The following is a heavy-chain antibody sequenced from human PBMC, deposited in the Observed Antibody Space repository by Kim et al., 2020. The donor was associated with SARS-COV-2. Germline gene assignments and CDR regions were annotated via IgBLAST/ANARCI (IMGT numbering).Heavy chain of an antibody. D-gene: IGHD1-26*01. V-gene: IGHV4-4*02. CDR3: ARSRLWANYYYYGMDV. Sequence: LKSRVTISVDKSKNQFSLKLSSVTAADTAVYYCARSRLWANYYYYGMDVWGQGTTVTVSS. J-gene: IGHJ6*02.